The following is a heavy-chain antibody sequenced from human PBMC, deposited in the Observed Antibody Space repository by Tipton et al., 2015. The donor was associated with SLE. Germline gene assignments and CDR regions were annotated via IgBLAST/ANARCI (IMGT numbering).Heavy chain of an antibody. CDR3: AREWSSFDF. Sequence: TLSLTCTVSGFSISSYYWGWIRQPPGKGLEWLGTIYHSGTTYYNPSLKSRLTLSIDTSKNQFSLKLSSVTAADTAVYYCAREWSSFDFWGQGTLVTVSS. V-gene: IGHV4-38-2*02. CDR1: GFSISSYY. CDR2: IYHSGTT. D-gene: IGHD2-15*01. J-gene: IGHJ4*02.